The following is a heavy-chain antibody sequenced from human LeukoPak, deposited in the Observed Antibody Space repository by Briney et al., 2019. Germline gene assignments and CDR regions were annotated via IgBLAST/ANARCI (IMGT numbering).Heavy chain of an antibody. D-gene: IGHD3-22*01. Sequence: PSETLSLTCSVSGGSLKSYYWGWIRQPPGKGLEWIGSIYYSGSTYYNPSLKSRVTISVDTSKNQFSLKLSSVTAADTAVYYCARHARGYYDSSGYYLAPFDYWGQGTLVTVSS. CDR2: IYYSGST. J-gene: IGHJ4*02. CDR1: GGSLKSYY. CDR3: ARHARGYYDSSGYYLAPFDY. V-gene: IGHV4-39*01.